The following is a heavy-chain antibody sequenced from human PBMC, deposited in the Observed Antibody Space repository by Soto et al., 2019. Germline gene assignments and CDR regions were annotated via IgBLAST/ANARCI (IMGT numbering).Heavy chain of an antibody. CDR1: GGTFSTYA. D-gene: IGHD1-26*01. J-gene: IGHJ4*02. V-gene: IGHV1-69*01. CDR3: ARGVGAYCLDY. Sequence: QVKLVQSGAEVKTPVSSVKVSCKASGGTFSTYAITWVRQAPGQGLEWLGGIIPIFGTTDYALKFQGRVKIIAAESTSTDFIELSSLTAEDTAVYYCARGVGAYCLDYCGQGTLVTVSS. CDR2: IIPIFGTT.